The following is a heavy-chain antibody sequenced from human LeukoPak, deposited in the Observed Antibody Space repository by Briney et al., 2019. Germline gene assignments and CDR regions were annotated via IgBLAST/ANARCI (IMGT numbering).Heavy chain of an antibody. J-gene: IGHJ3*02. D-gene: IGHD1-26*01. CDR2: IYYSGXT. V-gene: IGHV4-39*01. CDR3: ARDMGATTPNDAFDI. CDR1: GGSIXXXXXX. Sequence: PSETLSLTXTVSGGSIXXXXXXXXXIRQPPXXXXXXXXXIYYSGXTYYNPSLXXRXTIXVDTSKNQFSLKLSSVTAADTAVYYCARDMGATTPNDAFDIWGQGTMVTVSS.